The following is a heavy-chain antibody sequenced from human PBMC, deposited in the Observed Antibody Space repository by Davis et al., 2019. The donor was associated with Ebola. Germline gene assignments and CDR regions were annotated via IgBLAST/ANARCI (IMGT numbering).Heavy chain of an antibody. Sequence: GESLKISCAASGFTFSSYSMNWVRKAPGKGLEWVSSISSSSSYIYYADSVKGRFTISRDNAKNSLYLQMNSLRAEDTAVYYCAREGGGYGPSYAFDIWGQGTMVTVSS. D-gene: IGHD5-18*01. CDR3: AREGGGYGPSYAFDI. J-gene: IGHJ3*02. V-gene: IGHV3-21*01. CDR2: ISSSSSYI. CDR1: GFTFSSYS.